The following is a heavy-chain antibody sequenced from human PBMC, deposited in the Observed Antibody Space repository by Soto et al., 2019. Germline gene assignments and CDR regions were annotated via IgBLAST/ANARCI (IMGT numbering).Heavy chain of an antibody. J-gene: IGHJ4*01. V-gene: IGHV4-34*01. CDR3: VRVVYDFWSGYYHFDY. Sequence: SETLSLTCAVYGGSFSGYYWSWIRQPPGKGLEWIGEINHSGSTNYNPSLKSRVTISVDTSKNQFSLKLSSVTAADTAVYYCVRVVYDFWSGYYHFDYWGQGTLVTVSS. CDR2: INHSGST. D-gene: IGHD3-3*01. CDR1: GGSFSGYY.